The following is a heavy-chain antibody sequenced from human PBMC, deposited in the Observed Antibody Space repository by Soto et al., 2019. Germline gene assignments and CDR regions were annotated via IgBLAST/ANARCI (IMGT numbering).Heavy chain of an antibody. Sequence: QVQLVQSGAEVKKPGSSVKVSCKASGGTFSSYAISWVRQAPGQGLEWMGGIIPIFGTANYAQKFQGRVTITADESTSPAYMELSSLRSEDTAVYYCARDIRYYDFWSGYGEDAFDIWGQGTMVTVSS. V-gene: IGHV1-69*01. CDR1: GGTFSSYA. D-gene: IGHD3-3*01. CDR3: ARDIRYYDFWSGYGEDAFDI. CDR2: IIPIFGTA. J-gene: IGHJ3*02.